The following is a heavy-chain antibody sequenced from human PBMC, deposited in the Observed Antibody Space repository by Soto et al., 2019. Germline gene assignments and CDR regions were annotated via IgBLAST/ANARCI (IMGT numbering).Heavy chain of an antibody. CDR3: ARHPHEYWTSYCFDP. D-gene: IGHD3-10*01. CDR2: ISAYAGKT. CDR1: GYNFNIYG. V-gene: IGHV1-18*01. J-gene: IGHJ5*02. Sequence: QVQLVQSGAEVKKPGASVKVSCKASGYNFNIYGINWVRQAPGQGLELMGWISAYAGKTTYAEKFQCRVTMAADAPKCTAYMELRSLISDDTAVYYCARHPHEYWTSYCFDPWGQGTLVTVSS.